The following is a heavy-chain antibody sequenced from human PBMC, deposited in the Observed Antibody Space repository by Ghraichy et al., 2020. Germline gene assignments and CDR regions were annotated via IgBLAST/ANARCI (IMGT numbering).Heavy chain of an antibody. CDR1: GGSFSGYY. CDR3: ARVRPNDYIWGSIFTWAPNFDY. CDR2: INHSGST. V-gene: IGHV4-34*01. J-gene: IGHJ4*02. Sequence: SETLSLTCAVYGGSFSGYYWSWIRQPPGKGLEWIGEINHSGSTNYNPSLKSRVTISVDTSKNQFSLKLSSVTAADTAVYYCARVRPNDYIWGSIFTWAPNFDYWGQGTLVTVSS. D-gene: IGHD3-16*01.